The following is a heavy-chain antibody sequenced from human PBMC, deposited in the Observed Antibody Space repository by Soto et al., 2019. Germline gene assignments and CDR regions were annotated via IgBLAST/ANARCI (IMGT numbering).Heavy chain of an antibody. Sequence: GGSLRLSCAASCFTFISYSMNWVRQAPGKGLEWVSYISSSSSTIYYADSVKGRFTISRDNAKNSLYLQMNSLRDDDTAVYYWSRAGSSIWFTTFDSRGQGNLISV. V-gene: IGHV3-48*02. CDR2: ISSSSSTI. CDR3: SRAGSSIWFTTFDS. J-gene: IGHJ4*02. D-gene: IGHD6-13*01. CDR1: CFTFISYS.